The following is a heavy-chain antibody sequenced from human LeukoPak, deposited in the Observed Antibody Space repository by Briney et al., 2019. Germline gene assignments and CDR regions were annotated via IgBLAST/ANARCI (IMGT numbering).Heavy chain of an antibody. CDR3: ATRYCSSTSCYAHQGY. CDR1: GFTFSSYS. CDR2: IIVSSSYI. D-gene: IGHD2-2*01. V-gene: IGHV3-21*01. J-gene: IGHJ4*02. Sequence: GGSLRLSCAPSGFTFSSYSMSCVPQAPRRGRGWGSSIIVSSSYIYYADPVKGRFTISRDNAKNSLYLQMNSLRAEDTAVYYCATRYCSSTSCYAHQGYWGQGTLVTVSS.